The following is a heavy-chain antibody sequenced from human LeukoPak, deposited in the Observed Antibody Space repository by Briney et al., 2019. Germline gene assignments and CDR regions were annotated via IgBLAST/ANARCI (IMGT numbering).Heavy chain of an antibody. CDR2: ISATGGST. Sequence: GGSLRLSCAVSGFTFSNYAMSWVRQASGKGLQWVSGISATGGSTYYADSVKGRFTISRDNSKNTLYLQMNSLRAEDTAVYYCARAYYYDSSGYYEYYFDYWGQGTLVTVSS. V-gene: IGHV3-23*01. D-gene: IGHD3-22*01. J-gene: IGHJ4*02. CDR1: GFTFSNYA. CDR3: ARAYYYDSSGYYEYYFDY.